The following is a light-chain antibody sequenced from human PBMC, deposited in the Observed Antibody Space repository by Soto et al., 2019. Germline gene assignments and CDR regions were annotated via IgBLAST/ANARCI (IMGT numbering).Light chain of an antibody. CDR3: QQTYSTPPLT. J-gene: IGKJ4*01. CDR2: AAS. V-gene: IGKV1-39*01. Sequence: DIQMTQSPSSLSASVGDRVTITCRASQSITTYLNWYQQKPGTAPKLLIYAASSLESGVPLRFSGSGSGTDFTLTISSLQPEDFATYFCQQTYSTPPLTFGGGTKVEIK. CDR1: QSITTY.